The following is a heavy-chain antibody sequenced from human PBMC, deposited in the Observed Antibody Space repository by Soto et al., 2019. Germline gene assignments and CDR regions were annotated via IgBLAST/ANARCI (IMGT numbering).Heavy chain of an antibody. CDR3: ARSMMVRGVFNWFDP. V-gene: IGHV6-1*01. Sequence: PSQTLSLTCVISGDSVSSNSAAWNWIRQSPSRGLEWLGRTYYRSKWYNDYAVSVKSRITINPDTSKNQFSLQLNSVTPEDTAVYYCARSMMVRGVFNWFDPWGQGTLVTVSS. CDR1: GDSVSSNSAA. CDR2: TYYRSKWYN. D-gene: IGHD3-10*01. J-gene: IGHJ5*02.